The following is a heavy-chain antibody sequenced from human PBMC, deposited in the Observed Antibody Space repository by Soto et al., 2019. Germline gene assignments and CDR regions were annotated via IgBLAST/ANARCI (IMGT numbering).Heavy chain of an antibody. Sequence: QVQLVQSGAEVKKPGASVKVSCKASGYTFTNFGISWVRQAPGQGLEWMGWVSAYTGNTNYAQKFQGRVTMTTDTSTSTAYMELRSLRSDDTALYYCARGPESRSTAYFDYWGQGTLATVSS. CDR1: GYTFTNFG. CDR2: VSAYTGNT. J-gene: IGHJ4*02. CDR3: ARGPESRSTAYFDY. D-gene: IGHD2-2*01. V-gene: IGHV1-18*01.